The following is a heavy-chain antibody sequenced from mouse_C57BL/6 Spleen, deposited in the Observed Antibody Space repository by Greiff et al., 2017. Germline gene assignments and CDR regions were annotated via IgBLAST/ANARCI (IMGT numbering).Heavy chain of an antibody. CDR3: ARPTSYWYFDV. CDR1: GFNFSGYT. Sequence: EVMLVESGGGLVKPGGSLKLSCAASGFNFSGYTMSWVRQTPEKRLEWVATISGGGGNTYYPDSVKGRFTISRDNAKNTLYLQMSSLRPEDTALYYCARPTSYWYFDVWGPGTSVTVSS. J-gene: IGHJ1*01. CDR2: ISGGGGNT. V-gene: IGHV5-9*01.